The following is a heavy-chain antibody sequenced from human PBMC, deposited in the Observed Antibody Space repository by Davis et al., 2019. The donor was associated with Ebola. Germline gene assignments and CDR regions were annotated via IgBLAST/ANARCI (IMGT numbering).Heavy chain of an antibody. Sequence: AASVKVSCKASGYTFTSYAMHWARQAPGQRLERMGWINAGNGNTKYSQKLQGRVTMTTDTSASTAYMELSSLRSEDTAVYYCARADNSLTDWSYYGMDVWGKGTTVTVSS. CDR2: INAGNGNT. CDR3: ARADNSLTDWSYYGMDV. D-gene: IGHD4-23*01. V-gene: IGHV1-3*01. J-gene: IGHJ6*04. CDR1: GYTFTSYA.